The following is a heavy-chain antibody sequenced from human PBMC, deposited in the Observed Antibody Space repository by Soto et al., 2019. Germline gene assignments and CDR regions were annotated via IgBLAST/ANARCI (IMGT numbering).Heavy chain of an antibody. D-gene: IGHD4-17*01. CDR2: ITGSGGST. Sequence: EVQLLESGGGLVQPGGSLRLSCAASGFTFSTYAMIWVRQAPGKGLDWVSVITGSGGSTYYADSVKGRFTISRDTSKNTLFLQMNSLRAEDTDVYYCAKDRYGDYGGIDYWGQGTMVTVSS. V-gene: IGHV3-23*01. J-gene: IGHJ4*02. CDR3: AKDRYGDYGGIDY. CDR1: GFTFSTYA.